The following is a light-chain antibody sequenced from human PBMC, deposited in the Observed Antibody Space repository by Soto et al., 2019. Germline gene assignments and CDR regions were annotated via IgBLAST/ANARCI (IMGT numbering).Light chain of an antibody. J-gene: IGLJ2*01. Sequence: QSALTQPASVSGSPGQSITISCSGTPSDIGAYNYVSWYQHLPGKAPEVIIYDVTNRPSGVSSRFSGSKCGTTASLTISGLQAEDEANYYCGSYTITSTLMIFGGGTKLTVL. V-gene: IGLV2-14*03. CDR2: DVT. CDR1: PSDIGAYNY. CDR3: GSYTITSTLMI.